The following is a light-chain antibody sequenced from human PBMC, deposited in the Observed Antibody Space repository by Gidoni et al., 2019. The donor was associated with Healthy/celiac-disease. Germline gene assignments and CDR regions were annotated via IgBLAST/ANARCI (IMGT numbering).Light chain of an antibody. J-gene: IGKJ1*01. V-gene: IGKV1-39*01. Sequence: DIHLTQSPSSLSASIGDRVTIPCRASDSMASYINWYQQLPGKAPSLLIYTASNLERGVPSRFSGSGSGAEFTLTITDLQAEDFATYYCQQTYSMPWTFGQGTYV. CDR3: QQTYSMPWT. CDR1: DSMASY. CDR2: TAS.